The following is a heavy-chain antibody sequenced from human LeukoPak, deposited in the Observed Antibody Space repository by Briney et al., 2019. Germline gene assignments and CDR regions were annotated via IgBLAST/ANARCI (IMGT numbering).Heavy chain of an antibody. CDR1: GYTLTELS. CDR2: LDPEDGET. CDR3: AAAGELLYNIDY. Sequence: ASVKVSCKVSGYTLTELSMHWVRQAPGKGLEWMGGLDPEDGETIYAQKFQGRVTMTEDTSTDTAYMELSSLRSEDTAVYYCAAAGELLYNIDYWGQGTLVTVSS. J-gene: IGHJ4*02. D-gene: IGHD3-10*01. V-gene: IGHV1-24*01.